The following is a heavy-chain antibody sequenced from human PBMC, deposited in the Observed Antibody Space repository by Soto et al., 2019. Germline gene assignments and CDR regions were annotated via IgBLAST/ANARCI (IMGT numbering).Heavy chain of an antibody. V-gene: IGHV3-30*18. J-gene: IGHJ3*02. Sequence: GGSLRLSCAASGFTXSSYGMHWVRQAPGKGLEWVAVISYDGSNKYYADSVKGRFTISRDNSKNTLYLQMNSLRAEDTAVYYCAKALSYYDFWSGYYKMDAFDIWGQGTMVTVSS. D-gene: IGHD3-3*01. CDR1: GFTXSSYG. CDR2: ISYDGSNK. CDR3: AKALSYYDFWSGYYKMDAFDI.